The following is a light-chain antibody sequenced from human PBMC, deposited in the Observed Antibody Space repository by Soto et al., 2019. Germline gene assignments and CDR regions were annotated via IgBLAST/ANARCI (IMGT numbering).Light chain of an antibody. CDR2: AAT. Sequence: DIQMTQSPSSLSASIGDRLTMRCRASQSISIYLNWYQQKPGKAPRLLIYAATSLQSGVPSRFSGGGSGADFTLTVSSLQPEDFATYYCQQSYSIPHTFGQGTKVDIK. CDR3: QQSYSIPHT. CDR1: QSISIY. J-gene: IGKJ1*01. V-gene: IGKV1-39*01.